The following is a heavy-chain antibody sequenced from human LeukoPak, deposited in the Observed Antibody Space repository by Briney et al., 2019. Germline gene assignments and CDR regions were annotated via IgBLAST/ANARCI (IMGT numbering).Heavy chain of an antibody. D-gene: IGHD2-15*01. Sequence: GGSLRLSCAASGFTFSNYAIHWVRQAPGKGLEWVSAISGSGGSTYYADSVKGRFTISRDNSKNTLYLQMNSLRAEDTAVYYCARARTPLYFDYWGQGTLVTVSS. CDR1: GFTFSNYA. J-gene: IGHJ4*02. CDR2: ISGSGGST. V-gene: IGHV3-23*01. CDR3: ARARTPLYFDY.